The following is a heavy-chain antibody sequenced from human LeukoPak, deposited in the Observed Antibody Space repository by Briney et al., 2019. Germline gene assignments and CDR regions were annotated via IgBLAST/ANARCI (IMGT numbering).Heavy chain of an antibody. Sequence: PSQTLSLTCAVSGGSISSGSSYWSWLRQPAGTGLEWIGRIYTSGRTYYNPSLKSRVSMSVDTSKNQFSLKLSSVTAADTAVYYCARLSTVTTSFDYWGQGTLVTVSS. CDR1: GGSISSGSSY. J-gene: IGHJ4*02. CDR2: IYTSGRT. D-gene: IGHD4-11*01. CDR3: ARLSTVTTSFDY. V-gene: IGHV4-61*02.